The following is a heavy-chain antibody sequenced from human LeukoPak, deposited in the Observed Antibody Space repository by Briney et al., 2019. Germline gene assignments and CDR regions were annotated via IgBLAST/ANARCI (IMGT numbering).Heavy chain of an antibody. V-gene: IGHV3-21*01. D-gene: IGHD6-6*01. CDR3: VRDASRWFDP. Sequence: NPGGSLRLSCAVSGFTFNSYSINWVRQAPGQGLEWVSSISSSSSYISYADSVRGRFTISRDNAKNSLYLQMNSLRIEDTAVYYCVRDASRWFDPWGQGTLVTVSS. J-gene: IGHJ5*02. CDR2: ISSSSSYI. CDR1: GFTFNSYS.